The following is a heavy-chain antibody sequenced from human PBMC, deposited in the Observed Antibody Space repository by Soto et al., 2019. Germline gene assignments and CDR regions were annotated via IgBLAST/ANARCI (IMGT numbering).Heavy chain of an antibody. CDR2: INPSGGST. Sequence: ASVKVSCKASGYTFTSYYMHWVRQAPGQGLEWMGIINPSGGSTSYAQKFQGRVTMTRDTSTSTVYMELSSLRSEDTAVYYCARGIPDPTPPRAEIWDIYYYYMVAWGKGTTVTVS. J-gene: IGHJ6*03. V-gene: IGHV1-46*03. D-gene: IGHD2-15*01. CDR3: ARGIPDPTPPRAEIWDIYYYYMVA. CDR1: GYTFTSYY.